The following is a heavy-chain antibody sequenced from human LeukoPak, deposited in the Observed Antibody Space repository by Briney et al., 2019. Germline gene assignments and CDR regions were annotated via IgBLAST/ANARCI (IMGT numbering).Heavy chain of an antibody. CDR2: ISYDGSNK. V-gene: IGHV3-30-3*01. J-gene: IGHJ5*02. CDR1: GFTFSSYA. D-gene: IGHD6-13*01. Sequence: GGSLRLSCAASGFTFSSYAMHWVRQAPGKGLEWVAVISYDGSNKYYADSVKGRFTISRDNSKNTLYLQMNSLRAEDTAVYYCARDQVDQRRLVGGNWFDPWGQGTLVTVSS. CDR3: ARDQVDQRRLVGGNWFDP.